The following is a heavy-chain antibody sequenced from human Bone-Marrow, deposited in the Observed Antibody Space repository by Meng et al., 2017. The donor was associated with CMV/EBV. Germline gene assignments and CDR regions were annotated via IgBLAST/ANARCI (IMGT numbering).Heavy chain of an antibody. J-gene: IGHJ6*02. CDR1: GFSRSTSGVG. D-gene: IGHD3-22*01. Sequence: SGPTLVKPTQTLTLTCTFSGFSRSTSGVGVGWIRQPPGKALEWLALIYWNDDKRYSPSLKSRLTITKDTSKNQVVLTMTNMDPVDTATYYCAHSPPPPYYYDSSGYYGMDVWGQGTTVTVSS. CDR2: IYWNDDK. V-gene: IGHV2-5*01. CDR3: AHSPPPPYYYDSSGYYGMDV.